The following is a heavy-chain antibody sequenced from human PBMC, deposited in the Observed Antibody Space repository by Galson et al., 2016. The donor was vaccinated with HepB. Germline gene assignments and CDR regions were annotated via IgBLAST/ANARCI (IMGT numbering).Heavy chain of an antibody. D-gene: IGHD6-6*01. CDR2: ISYDGSNQ. CDR1: GFIFTTHA. CDR3: AREKAALDY. Sequence: SLRLSCAAYGFIFTTHAMHWVRQAPGKGLEWVAIISYDGSNQYYADSVKGRFTISRDNSKDTLYLQMKSLRTEDTAVYFCAREKAALDYWGQGTRVAVSS. V-gene: IGHV3-30*04. J-gene: IGHJ4*02.